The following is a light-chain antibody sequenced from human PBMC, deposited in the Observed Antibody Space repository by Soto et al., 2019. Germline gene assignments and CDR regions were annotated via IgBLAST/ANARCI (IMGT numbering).Light chain of an antibody. CDR1: QSVTSSY. CDR2: DAS. V-gene: IGKV3D-20*01. J-gene: IGKJ5*01. CDR3: QQYGSSSPVT. Sequence: EIVLTQSPATLSLSPGEIATLSCGASQSVTSSYLAWYQQKPGLAPRLLIYDASSRATGIPDRFSGSRSGTDYTLTISRLEPEDFAVYYCQQYGSSSPVTFGQGTRLEIK.